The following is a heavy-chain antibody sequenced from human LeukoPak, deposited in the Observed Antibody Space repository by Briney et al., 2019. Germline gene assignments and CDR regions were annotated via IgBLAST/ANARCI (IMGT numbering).Heavy chain of an antibody. V-gene: IGHV3-7*04. Sequence: PGGSLRLSCVASGFTFSSSWMGWVRQAPGKGLEWVATTKQDGSEKYYVDSVKGRLTISRDNAENSLYLQMNSLRAEDTSVYYCARGWSGYGYWGQGTLVTVSS. CDR3: ARGWSGYGY. D-gene: IGHD6-25*01. CDR1: GFTFSSSW. J-gene: IGHJ4*02. CDR2: TKQDGSEK.